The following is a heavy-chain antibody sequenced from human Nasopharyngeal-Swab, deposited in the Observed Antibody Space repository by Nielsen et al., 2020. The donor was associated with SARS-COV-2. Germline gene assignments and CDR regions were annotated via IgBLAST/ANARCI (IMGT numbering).Heavy chain of an antibody. CDR3: ARIAIGGSRFFDL. J-gene: IGHJ3*01. V-gene: IGHV3-74*01. CDR1: GFDFNTYW. D-gene: IGHD3-16*01. Sequence: GESLKISCAASGFDFNTYWMHWVRQAPGKGLVWVSRVDNGGYTNYADSVKGRFTISRDSAENTLYLQMNSLRADDTAMYYCARIAIGGSRFFDLWGQGTMVTVAP. CDR2: VDNGGYT.